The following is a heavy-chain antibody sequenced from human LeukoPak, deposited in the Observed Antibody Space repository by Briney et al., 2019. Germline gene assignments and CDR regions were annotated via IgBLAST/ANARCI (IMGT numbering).Heavy chain of an antibody. V-gene: IGHV1-2*02. J-gene: IGHJ5*02. D-gene: IGHD6-6*01. Sequence: ASVKVSCKASGYTFTGYYMHWVRQAPGQGLEWMGWINPNSGGTNYAQKFQGRVTMTRDTSISTAYMELSRLRSDDTAVYYCARGVYSSSSENWFDPWGQGTLVTVSS. CDR1: GYTFTGYY. CDR2: INPNSGGT. CDR3: ARGVYSSSSENWFDP.